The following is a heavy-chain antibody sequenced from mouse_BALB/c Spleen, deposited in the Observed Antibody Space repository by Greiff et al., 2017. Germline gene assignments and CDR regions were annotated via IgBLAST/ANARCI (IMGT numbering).Heavy chain of an antibody. D-gene: IGHD1-2*01. V-gene: IGHV3-6*02. CDR1: GYSITSGYY. CDR3: ARRGEFYGSYYFDY. Sequence: VQLKESGPGLVKPSQSLSLTCSVTGYSITSGYYWNWIRQFPGNKLEWMGYISYDGSNNYNPSLKNRISITRDTSKNQFFLKLNSVTTEDTATYYCARRGEFYGSYYFDYWGQGTTLTVSS. CDR2: ISYDGSN. J-gene: IGHJ2*01.